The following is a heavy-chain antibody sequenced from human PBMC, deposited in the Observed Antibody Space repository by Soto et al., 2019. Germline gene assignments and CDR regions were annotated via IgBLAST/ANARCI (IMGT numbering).Heavy chain of an antibody. D-gene: IGHD3-3*01. J-gene: IGHJ4*02. CDR2: ISGNGGST. CDR3: AKDLLENNIGYFDS. V-gene: IGHV3-23*01. CDR1: GCTFSSDA. Sequence: GGLRRYGAASGCTFSSDAMSWVRQAAGKGLEWVSAISGNGGSTYYADSVKGRFTISRDNSRNTLYLLVNSLRAEDTPVYYCAKDLLENNIGYFDSWGQGTMVAVPS.